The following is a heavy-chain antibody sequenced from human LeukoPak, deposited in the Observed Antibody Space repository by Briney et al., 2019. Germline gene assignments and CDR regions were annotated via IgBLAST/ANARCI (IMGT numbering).Heavy chain of an antibody. D-gene: IGHD3-9*01. J-gene: IGHJ4*02. CDR3: ARGTPSYDTLTGSYSGGFYFFDY. Sequence: SETLSLTCAVYGGSSSGYYWSWIRQPPGKGLEWIGEINQSGSAKYNPSLKSRVTISLYTSENQFPLELTSVTAADTAVYYCARGTPSYDTLTGSYSGGFYFFDYWGQGTLVTVSS. CDR2: INQSGSA. V-gene: IGHV4-34*01. CDR1: GGSSSGYY.